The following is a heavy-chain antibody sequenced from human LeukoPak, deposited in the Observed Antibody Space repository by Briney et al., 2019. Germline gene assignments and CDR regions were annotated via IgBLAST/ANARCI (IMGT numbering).Heavy chain of an antibody. CDR2: ISYDGSNK. CDR1: GFTFSSYG. CDR3: AKVGIAAAGTPLDY. J-gene: IGHJ4*02. D-gene: IGHD6-13*01. Sequence: GRSLRLSCAASGFTFSSYGMHWVRQAPGKGLEWVAVISYDGSNKYYADSVKGRFTISRDNSKNTLYLQMHSLRAEDTAVYYCAKVGIAAAGTPLDYWGQGTLVTVSS. V-gene: IGHV3-30*18.